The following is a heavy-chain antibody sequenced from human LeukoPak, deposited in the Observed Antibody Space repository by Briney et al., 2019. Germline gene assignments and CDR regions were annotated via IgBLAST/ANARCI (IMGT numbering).Heavy chain of an antibody. D-gene: IGHD4-17*01. Sequence: SETLSLTCTVSGGSISSSTYFWGWIRQPPGKGLEWIGTIYYTGSTYYNPSLKSRVTISVDTYKNQFSLKVRSVTAADTAVYYCARGPQGVTRPEYWGQGTLVTVSS. CDR2: IYYTGST. CDR1: GGSISSSTYF. CDR3: ARGPQGVTRPEY. V-gene: IGHV4-39*01. J-gene: IGHJ4*02.